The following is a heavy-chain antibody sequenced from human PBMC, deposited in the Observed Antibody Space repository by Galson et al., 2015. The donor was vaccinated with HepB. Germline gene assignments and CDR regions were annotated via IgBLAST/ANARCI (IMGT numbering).Heavy chain of an antibody. CDR3: ASQAGGLGGLFKDY. V-gene: IGHV1-69*04. CDR2: IIPILGIA. D-gene: IGHD2-15*01. CDR1: GGTFSSYA. J-gene: IGHJ4*02. Sequence: SVKVSCKASGGTFSSYAISWVRQAPGQGLEWMGRIIPILGIANYAQKFQGRVTITADKSTSTAYMELSSLRSEDTAVYYCASQAGGLGGLFKDYWGQGTLVTVSS.